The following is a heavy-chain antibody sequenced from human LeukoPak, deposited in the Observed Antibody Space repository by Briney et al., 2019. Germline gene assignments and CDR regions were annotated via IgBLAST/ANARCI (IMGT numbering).Heavy chain of an antibody. V-gene: IGHV1-18*01. D-gene: IGHD6-13*01. CDR3: ARDDLDSSSWYFGTFDY. J-gene: IGHJ4*02. CDR2: ISAYNGNT. CDR1: GYTFTSYG. Sequence: ASVKVSCKASGYTFTSYGISWVRQAPGQGLEWMGWISAYNGNTNYAQKLQGRVTMTTDTSTSTAYMELRSLRSDDTAVYYCARDDLDSSSWYFGTFDYWGQGTLVTVSS.